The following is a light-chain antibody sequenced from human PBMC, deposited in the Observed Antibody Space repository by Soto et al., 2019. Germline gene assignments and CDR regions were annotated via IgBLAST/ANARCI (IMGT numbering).Light chain of an antibody. V-gene: IGLV4-60*02. CDR2: LEGSGSY. J-gene: IGLJ1*01. CDR1: SGHSSYI. Sequence: QLVLTQSSSASASLGSSVKLTCTLNSGHSSYIIAWHQQQPGKAPRYLMKLEGSGSYNTGSGVPDRFSGSSSGADRYLTISNLQFEDEADYYCETWDTNPRVFGTGTKVTVL. CDR3: ETWDTNPRV.